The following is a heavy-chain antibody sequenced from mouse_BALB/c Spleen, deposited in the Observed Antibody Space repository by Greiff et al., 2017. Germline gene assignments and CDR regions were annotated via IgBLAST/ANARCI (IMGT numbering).Heavy chain of an antibody. D-gene: IGHD2-13*01. Sequence: EVKLVESGGGLVQPGGSLKLSCAASGFTFSSYGMSWVRQTPDKRLELVATINSNGGSTYYPDSVKGRFTISRDNAKNTLYLQMSSLKSEDTAMYYCARDCDEYWGQGTTLTVSS. V-gene: IGHV5-6-3*01. J-gene: IGHJ2*01. CDR3: ARDCDEY. CDR2: INSNGGST. CDR1: GFTFSSYG.